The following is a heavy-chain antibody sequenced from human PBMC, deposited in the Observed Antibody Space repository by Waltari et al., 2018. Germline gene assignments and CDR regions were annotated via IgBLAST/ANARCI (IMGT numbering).Heavy chain of an antibody. CDR3: VRHARTTSGGKHLDH. CDR1: GDSISSSSYY. Sequence: QLQLQESGPGLVKASETLSLTCTVSGDSISSSSYYWGWVRQPPGKGLEWIGNMYYSGSTYYNPPLKSRVTISGDTSKSQFSLKLSSVTAADTSMYYCVRHARTTSGGKHLDHWGQGMLVTVSP. J-gene: IGHJ4*02. V-gene: IGHV4-39*01. CDR2: MYYSGST. D-gene: IGHD2-15*01.